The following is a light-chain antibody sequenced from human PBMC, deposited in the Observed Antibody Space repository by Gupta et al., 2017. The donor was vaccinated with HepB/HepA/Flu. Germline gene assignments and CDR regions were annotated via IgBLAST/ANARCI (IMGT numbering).Light chain of an antibody. CDR3: QQSYSTPPT. V-gene: IGKV1-39*01. CDR1: QSISSY. J-gene: IGKJ4*01. CDR2: AAS. Sequence: DIQMTQSPFSLPASVGDRVTITCRASQSISSYLNWYQQKPGKAPKLLIYAASSLQSGVPSRFSGSGSGTDFTLTISSLQPEDFATNYCQQSYSTPPTCGGGTKVKIK.